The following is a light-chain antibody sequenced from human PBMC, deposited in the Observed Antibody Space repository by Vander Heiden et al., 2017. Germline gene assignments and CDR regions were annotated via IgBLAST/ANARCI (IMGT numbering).Light chain of an antibody. J-gene: IGLJ3*02. V-gene: IGLV2-14*03. Sequence: QSALPQPASVSGSPGQSITISCTGTSSDVGGYNYVSWYQQRAGKAPEIMIYDVSTRPSGVSKRFSGSKSGNTASLTISGLQAEDEADYYCSAYTSSHTLVFGGGTKLTVL. CDR2: DVS. CDR1: SSDVGGYNY. CDR3: SAYTSSHTLV.